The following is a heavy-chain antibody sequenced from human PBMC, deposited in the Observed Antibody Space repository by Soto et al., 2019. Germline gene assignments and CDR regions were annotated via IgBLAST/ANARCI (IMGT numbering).Heavy chain of an antibody. CDR3: AKGFRGDHCVMFDY. CDR2: ISGSGGST. CDR1: GFTFSSYG. V-gene: IGHV3-23*01. D-gene: IGHD3-16*01. J-gene: IGHJ4*02. Sequence: GGSLRLSCAASGFTFSSYGMHWVRQAPGKGLEWVSAISGSGGSTYYADSVKGRFTISRDNSKNTLYLQMNSLRAEDTAVYYCAKGFRGDHCVMFDYWGQGTLVTVSS.